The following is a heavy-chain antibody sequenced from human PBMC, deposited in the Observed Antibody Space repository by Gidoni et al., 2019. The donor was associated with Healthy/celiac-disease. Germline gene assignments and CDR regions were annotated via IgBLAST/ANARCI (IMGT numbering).Heavy chain of an antibody. CDR1: GYTFTSSY. CDR3: ARAPYYYDSSGYYSGWADY. CDR2: INPSGGST. V-gene: IGHV1-46*01. Sequence: QVQLVQSGAEAKKPGASVKVSCQASGYTFTSSYMHWVRQPPGQGLEWMGIINPSGGSTSYAQKFQGRVTMTRDTSTSTVYMELSSLRSEDTAVYYCARAPYYYDSSGYYSGWADYWGQGTLVTVSS. D-gene: IGHD3-22*01. J-gene: IGHJ4*02.